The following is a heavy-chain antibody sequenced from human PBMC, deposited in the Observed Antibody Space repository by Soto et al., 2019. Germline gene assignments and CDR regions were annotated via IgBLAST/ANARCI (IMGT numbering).Heavy chain of an antibody. J-gene: IGHJ4*02. V-gene: IGHV3-23*01. Sequence: EVQLLESGGGFVQPGGSLRLSCAASGFTFSDYAMTWVRQAPGKGLEWVSDITSSGSSTYYAEYVKGRFTISRDNSKSTLYLQMNSLRAEDTATYYCAKGAEGYVVSSLDYWGQGTLVTVSS. CDR3: AKGAEGYVVSSLDY. CDR2: ITSSGSST. CDR1: GFTFSDYA. D-gene: IGHD5-12*01.